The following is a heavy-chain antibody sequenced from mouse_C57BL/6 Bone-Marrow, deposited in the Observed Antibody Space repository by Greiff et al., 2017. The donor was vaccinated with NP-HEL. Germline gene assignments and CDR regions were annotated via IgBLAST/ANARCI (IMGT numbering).Heavy chain of an antibody. V-gene: IGHV1-59*01. J-gene: IGHJ2*01. CDR1: GYTFTSYW. CDR3: ARRYDYDVDY. CDR2: IDRCDSYT. D-gene: IGHD2-4*01. Sequence: VQLQQPGAELVRPGTSVKLSCKASGYTFTSYWMHWVQQRPGQGLEWIGVIDRCDSYTNYNQKFKGKATLTVDTSTSTAYMQLSSLTSEDSAVYYCARRYDYDVDYWGQGTTLTVSS.